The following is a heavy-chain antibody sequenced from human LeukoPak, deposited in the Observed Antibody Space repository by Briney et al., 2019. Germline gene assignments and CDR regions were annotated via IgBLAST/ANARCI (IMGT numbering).Heavy chain of an antibody. D-gene: IGHD3-3*01. CDR2: ISYDESNK. CDR3: AKGIRWSGTWVYFDY. J-gene: IGHJ4*02. Sequence: GGSLRLSCAAPGFTFSSYGMHWVRQAPGKGLEWVAVISYDESNKFYADSVKGRFTISRDNSKNTLYLQMNRLRAEDTAVYYCAKGIRWSGTWVYFDYWGQGTLVTVSS. CDR1: GFTFSSYG. V-gene: IGHV3-30*18.